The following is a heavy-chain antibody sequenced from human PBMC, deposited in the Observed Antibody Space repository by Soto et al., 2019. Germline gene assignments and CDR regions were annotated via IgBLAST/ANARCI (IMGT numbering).Heavy chain of an antibody. CDR3: AAPDIAARAQGAFDI. D-gene: IGHD6-6*01. J-gene: IGHJ3*02. V-gene: IGHV1-69*13. CDR2: IIPIFGTA. Sequence: SVKVSCKASGGTISSYAISWVRQAPGQGLEWMGGIIPIFGTANYAQKFQGRVTITADESTSTAYMELSSLRSEDTAVYYCAAPDIAARAQGAFDIWGQGTMVTVSS. CDR1: GGTISSYA.